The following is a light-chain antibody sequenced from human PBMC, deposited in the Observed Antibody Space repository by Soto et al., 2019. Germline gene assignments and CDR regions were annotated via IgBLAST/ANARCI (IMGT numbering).Light chain of an antibody. J-gene: IGLJ2*01. CDR2: TTS. V-gene: IGLV1-44*01. CDR1: NVGRHE. CDR3: SSWDDSLSGVV. Sequence: QSVVTQPPSVSXTPGQGVIISCSNVGRHEVSWYQQVPGMAPKLLIHTTSQRPSGVPDRFSASKSGTSASLAIRGLQSDDEADYFCSSWDDSLSGVVFGRGTKLTVL.